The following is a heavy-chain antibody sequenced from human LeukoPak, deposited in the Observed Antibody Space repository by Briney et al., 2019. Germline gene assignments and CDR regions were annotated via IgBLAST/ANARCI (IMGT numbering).Heavy chain of an antibody. J-gene: IGHJ6*02. CDR2: ISSSSSTI. CDR3: AREEGAYCGGDCYPYYYYGMDV. Sequence: GGSLRLSCAASGFTFSSYSMNWVRQAPGKGLEWVSYISSSSSTIYYADSVKGRFTISRDNAKNSLYLQMNSLRAEDTAVYYCAREEGAYCGGDCYPYYYYGMDVWGQGTTVTVSS. D-gene: IGHD2-21*02. CDR1: GFTFSSYS. V-gene: IGHV3-48*04.